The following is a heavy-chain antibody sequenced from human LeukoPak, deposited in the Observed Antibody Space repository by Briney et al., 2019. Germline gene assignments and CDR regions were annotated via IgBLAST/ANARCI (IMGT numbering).Heavy chain of an antibody. J-gene: IGHJ4*02. V-gene: IGHV5-51*01. CDR1: GYSFTSYW. CDR2: IYPGDSDT. Sequence: GESLKISCKGSGYSFTSYWIGWARQTPGKGLEWMGIIYPGDSDTRYSPSFQGPVTISADKAISTADLQGSSLKASDTAMYYCARQGLVVGCLSHLDYWGQGTLVTVSS. D-gene: IGHD5/OR15-5a*01. CDR3: ARQGLVVGCLSHLDY.